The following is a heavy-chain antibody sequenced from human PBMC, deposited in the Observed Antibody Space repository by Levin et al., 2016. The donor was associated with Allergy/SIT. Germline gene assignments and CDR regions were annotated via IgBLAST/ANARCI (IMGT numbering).Heavy chain of an antibody. Sequence: WIRQPPGKGLEWVSAISGSGGSTYYADSVKGRFTISRDNSKNTLYLQMNSLRAEDTAVYYCAKPYSGSYYQYFQHWGQGTLVTVSS. V-gene: IGHV3-23*01. CDR3: AKPYSGSYYQYFQH. D-gene: IGHD1-26*01. CDR2: ISGSGGST. J-gene: IGHJ1*01.